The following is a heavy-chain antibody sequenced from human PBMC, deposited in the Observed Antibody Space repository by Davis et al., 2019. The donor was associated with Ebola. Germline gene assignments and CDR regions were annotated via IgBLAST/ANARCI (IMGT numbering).Heavy chain of an antibody. Sequence: ETLSLTCTVSGGSVSSNNYFWTWMRQPPGKGLEWIGYIYYTGRGNTNYNPSLKSRVTISLDTSKNQFSLRLRSVTAADTAVYYCTRLTTDSSGWYFYGMDVWGKGTTVTVSS. CDR3: TRLTTDSSGWYFYGMDV. D-gene: IGHD6-19*01. CDR1: GGSVSSNNYF. CDR2: IYYTGRGNT. J-gene: IGHJ6*04. V-gene: IGHV4-61*01.